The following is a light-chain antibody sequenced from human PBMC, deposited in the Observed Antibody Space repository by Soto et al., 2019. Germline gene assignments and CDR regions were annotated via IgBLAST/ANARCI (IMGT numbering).Light chain of an antibody. Sequence: SYELSQPPSVSVAPGQTARITCWGDDIGSKSVHWYQQKPGQAPVLVVYDDSDRPSGIPERFSGSNSGNTATLTISRVEAGDEADYYCQVWDSSGDHNDVFGTGTKVTVL. CDR3: QVWDSSGDHNDV. V-gene: IGLV3-21*02. CDR2: DDS. CDR1: DIGSKS. J-gene: IGLJ1*01.